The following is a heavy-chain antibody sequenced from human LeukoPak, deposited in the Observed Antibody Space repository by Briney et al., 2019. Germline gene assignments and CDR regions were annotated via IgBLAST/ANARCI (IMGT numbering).Heavy chain of an antibody. CDR3: ARDHDEGFDY. CDR2: ISSSSTYI. D-gene: IGHD1-1*01. Sequence: GGSLRLSCAASGFTFSSYSMDWVRQAPGKGLEWVSSISSSSTYIHYADSVKGRFTISRDNAKNSLYLQMNSLRAEDTAVYYCARDHDEGFDYWGQGTLVTVSS. CDR1: GFTFSSYS. V-gene: IGHV3-21*01. J-gene: IGHJ4*02.